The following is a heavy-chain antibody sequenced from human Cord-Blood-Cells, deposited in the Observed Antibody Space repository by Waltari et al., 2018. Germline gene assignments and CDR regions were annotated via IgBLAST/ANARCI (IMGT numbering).Heavy chain of an antibody. CDR1: GGSISSSSYY. CDR2: IYYSGST. CDR3: ARHGRLVVPAAIRYYYYYMDV. D-gene: IGHD2-2*02. J-gene: IGHJ6*03. Sequence: QLQLQESGPGLVKPSETLSLTCTVSGGSISSSSYYWGWIRKPPGTGLEWIGSIYYSGSTYYNPSLKSRVTISVDTSKNQFSLKLSSVTAADTAVYYCARHGRLVVPAAIRYYYYYMDVWGKGTTVTVSS. V-gene: IGHV4-39*01.